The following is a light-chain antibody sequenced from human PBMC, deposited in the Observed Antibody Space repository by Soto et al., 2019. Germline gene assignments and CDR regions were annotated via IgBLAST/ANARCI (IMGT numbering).Light chain of an antibody. CDR2: LGS. J-gene: IGKJ3*01. CDR3: MQGVETPFT. Sequence: DIVMTQSPLSLPVTPGEPASISCRSSQSLLLSNGYTYLDWYLQKPGQSPQLLISLGSNRAPGVPDRFSGSGSGTDFTLKISRVEAEDVGVYYCMQGVETPFTFGPGTKVDIK. CDR1: QSLLLSNGYTY. V-gene: IGKV2-28*01.